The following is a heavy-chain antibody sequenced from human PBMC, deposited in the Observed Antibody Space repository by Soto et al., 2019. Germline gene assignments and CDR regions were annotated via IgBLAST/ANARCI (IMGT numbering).Heavy chain of an antibody. CDR1: GFTFDDYA. CDR2: ISWNSGSI. V-gene: IGHV3-9*01. D-gene: IGHD3-22*01. Sequence: GGSLRLSCAASGFTFDDYAMHWVRQAPGKGLEWVSGISWNSGSIGYADSVKGRFTISRDNAKNSLYLQMNSLRAEDTALSYCAKDMAGEYYYDSSGYYYVRGGMDVWGQGTTVTVSS. CDR3: AKDMAGEYYYDSSGYYYVRGGMDV. J-gene: IGHJ6*02.